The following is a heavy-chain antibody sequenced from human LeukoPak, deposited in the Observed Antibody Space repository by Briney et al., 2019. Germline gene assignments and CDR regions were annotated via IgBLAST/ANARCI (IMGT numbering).Heavy chain of an antibody. D-gene: IGHD1-26*01. V-gene: IGHV1-46*01. J-gene: IGHJ4*02. CDR2: INPSGGST. Sequence: ASVKVSCKASGYTFTSCYMHWVRQAPGQGLEWMGIINPSGGSTSYAQKFQGRVTMTRDMSTSTVYMELSSLRSEDTAVYYCARAPVELASLDYWGQGTLVTVSS. CDR3: ARAPVELASLDY. CDR1: GYTFTSCY.